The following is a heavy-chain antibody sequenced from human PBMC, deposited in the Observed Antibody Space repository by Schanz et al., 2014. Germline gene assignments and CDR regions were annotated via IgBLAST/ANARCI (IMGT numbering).Heavy chain of an antibody. V-gene: IGHV3-30*02. CDR2: IRYDGSNQ. CDR3: ARDLLVSHYDFWSGNDY. Sequence: VQLVESGGGVVQPGGSLRLSCAASGFTFTNLGMHWVRRAPGKGLEWVAFIRYDGSNQYYADSVKGRFTISRDNSKNTLYLQMNSLRADDTAVYYCARDLLVSHYDFWSGNDYWGQGTLVTVSS. D-gene: IGHD3-3*01. J-gene: IGHJ4*02. CDR1: GFTFTNLG.